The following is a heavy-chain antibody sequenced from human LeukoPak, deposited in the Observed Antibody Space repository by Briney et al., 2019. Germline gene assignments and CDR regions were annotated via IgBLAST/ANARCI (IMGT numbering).Heavy chain of an antibody. CDR1: GGSVSSGISY. CDR3: ARHVTISGPYDASDI. V-gene: IGHV4-61*01. Sequence: SETLSLTCSVSGGSVSSGISYWSWIRQPPGKGLEWIGYIYYSGGTDYNPSLKSRVTISVDTSKNQFSLKLRSVTAADTAVCYCARHVTISGPYDASDIWGQGTMVTVSP. J-gene: IGHJ3*02. CDR2: IYYSGGT. D-gene: IGHD5-24*01.